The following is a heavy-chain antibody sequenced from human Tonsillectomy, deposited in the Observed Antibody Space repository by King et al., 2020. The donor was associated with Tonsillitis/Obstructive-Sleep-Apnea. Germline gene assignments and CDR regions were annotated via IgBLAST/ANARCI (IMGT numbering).Heavy chain of an antibody. J-gene: IGHJ5*02. D-gene: IGHD3-22*01. V-gene: IGHV1-46*01. CDR3: ARGAPDNSDDYGSWFDP. CDR1: GYTFTTYF. CDR2: VNPSGGST. Sequence: QLVQSGAEVKKPGASVKVSCKASGYTFTTYFMHWVRQAPGQGLEWMGIVNPSGGSTIYAQKFQGRVTMTRATSTSTVYMELSSLRSEDTAVYYCARGAPDNSDDYGSWFDPWGQGTLVTVSS.